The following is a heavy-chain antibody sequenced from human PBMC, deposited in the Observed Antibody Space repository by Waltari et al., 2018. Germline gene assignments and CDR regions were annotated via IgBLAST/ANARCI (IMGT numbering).Heavy chain of an antibody. CDR3: ARGRRDYIWGSYRIPYMDV. CDR1: GGSFSGYY. V-gene: IGHV4-34*01. D-gene: IGHD3-16*01. Sequence: QVQLQQGGAGLLKPSETLSLTCAVYGGSFSGYYWSWLRQPPGKGLAWIGEINHRGSPNGNPARKSRVTISVDTSKNQFSLKLSSVTAADTAVYYGARGRRDYIWGSYRIPYMDVWGKGTTVTVSS. CDR2: INHRGSP. J-gene: IGHJ6*03.